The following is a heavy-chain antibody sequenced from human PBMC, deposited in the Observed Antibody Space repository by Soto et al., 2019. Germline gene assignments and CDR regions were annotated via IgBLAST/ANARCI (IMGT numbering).Heavy chain of an antibody. J-gene: IGHJ4*02. Sequence: QLQLQESGPGLVKPSETLSLTCTVSGGSISSSSYYWGWIRQPPGKGLEWIGSIYYSGSTYYNPSLKSRVTISVDTSKNQFSLKLSSVTAADTAVYYCARENWALYFDYWGQGTLVTVSS. CDR3: ARENWALYFDY. D-gene: IGHD7-27*01. V-gene: IGHV4-39*02. CDR2: IYYSGST. CDR1: GGSISSSSYY.